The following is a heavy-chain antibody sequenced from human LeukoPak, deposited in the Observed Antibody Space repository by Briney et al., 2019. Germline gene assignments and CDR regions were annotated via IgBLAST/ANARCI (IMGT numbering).Heavy chain of an antibody. V-gene: IGHV3-30-3*01. D-gene: IGHD6-13*01. Sequence: PGGSLRLSCAASGFTFSSYAMHWVRQAPGKGLEWVAVISYDGSNKYYADSVKGRFTISRDNSKNTLYLQMNSLRVEDTAVYYCARAIAAAGSYWGQGTLVTVSS. CDR3: ARAIAAAGSY. J-gene: IGHJ4*02. CDR2: ISYDGSNK. CDR1: GFTFSSYA.